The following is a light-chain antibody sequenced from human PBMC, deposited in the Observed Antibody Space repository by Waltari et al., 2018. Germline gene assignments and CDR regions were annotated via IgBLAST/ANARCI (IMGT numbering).Light chain of an antibody. CDR3: YSTDSSGNRV. V-gene: IGLV3-10*01. CDR2: EDS. CDR1: ALPKKY. J-gene: IGLJ2*01. Sequence: SYELTQPPSVSVSPGQTARITCSGDALPKKYAYWYQQKSGQAPVLVINEDSKRPSGIPERFSGSSSGTMATLTISGAQVEDEADYYCYSTDSSGNRVFGGGTKLTVL.